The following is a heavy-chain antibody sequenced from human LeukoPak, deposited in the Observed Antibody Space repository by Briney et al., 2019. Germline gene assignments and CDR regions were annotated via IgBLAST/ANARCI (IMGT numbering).Heavy chain of an antibody. CDR1: GGSTSSGDYY. Sequence: PSQTLSLTCTVSGGSTSSGDYYWSWIRQPPGKGLEWIGYIYYSGSTYYNPSLKSRVTISVDTSKNQFSLKLSSVTAADTAVYYCARAVYGCSSTSCSFLFDYWGQGTLVTVSS. V-gene: IGHV4-30-4*08. J-gene: IGHJ4*02. D-gene: IGHD2-2*01. CDR2: IYYSGST. CDR3: ARAVYGCSSTSCSFLFDY.